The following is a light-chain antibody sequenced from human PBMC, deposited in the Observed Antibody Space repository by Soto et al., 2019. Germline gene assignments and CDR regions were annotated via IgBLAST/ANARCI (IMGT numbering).Light chain of an antibody. CDR1: QGIGST. Sequence: EIVMTQSPATLSVSPGERATLSCRASQGIGSTLAWYQQKPGQTPKLLIYGASTRATGVPARFSGGGSGTEFTLTINSLQSEDFAVYYCQQYGSPPQRTFGLGTKV. CDR3: QQYGSPPQRT. J-gene: IGKJ1*01. V-gene: IGKV3-15*01. CDR2: GAS.